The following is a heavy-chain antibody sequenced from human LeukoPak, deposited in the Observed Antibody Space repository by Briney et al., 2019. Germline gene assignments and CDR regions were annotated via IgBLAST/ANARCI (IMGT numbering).Heavy chain of an antibody. D-gene: IGHD6-19*01. J-gene: IGHJ4*02. CDR3: ARGGGYSSGWRWDFDY. CDR1: GYTFTGYY. V-gene: IGHV1-2*02. Sequence: ASVKVSCKASGYTFTGYYMHWVRQAPGQGLEWMGWINPNSGGTNYAQKFQGRVIMTRDTSISTAYMELSRLRSDDTAVYYCARGGGYSSGWRWDFDYWGQGTLVTVSS. CDR2: INPNSGGT.